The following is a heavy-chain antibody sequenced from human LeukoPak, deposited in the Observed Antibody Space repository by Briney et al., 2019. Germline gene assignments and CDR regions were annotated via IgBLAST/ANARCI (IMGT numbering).Heavy chain of an antibody. CDR3: ARATEGAIIVVRGVIIQYDTDV. V-gene: IGHV1-2*02. D-gene: IGHD3-10*01. Sequence: ASVKVSCKTSGYTFTDYYMHWVRQAPGQGLEWMGWINPHSGGTHYAQKFQGRVTMTRDTSISTAYMELNRLKSDDTAAYYCARATEGAIIVVRGVIIQYDTDVWGQGTTVTVSS. CDR2: INPHSGGT. J-gene: IGHJ6*02. CDR1: GYTFTDYY.